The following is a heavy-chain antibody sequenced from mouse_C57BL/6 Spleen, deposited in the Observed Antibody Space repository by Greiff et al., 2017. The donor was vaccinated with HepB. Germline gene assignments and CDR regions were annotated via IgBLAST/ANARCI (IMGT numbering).Heavy chain of an antibody. J-gene: IGHJ4*01. V-gene: IGHV1-64*01. Sequence: VKLQQPGAELVKPGASVKLSCKASGYTFTSYWMHWVKQRPGQGLEWIGMIHPNSGSTNYNEKFKSKATLTVDKSSSTAYMQLSSLTSEDSAVYYCAREGGYAMDYWGQGTSVTVSS. CDR3: AREGGYAMDY. CDR1: GYTFTSYW. CDR2: IHPNSGST.